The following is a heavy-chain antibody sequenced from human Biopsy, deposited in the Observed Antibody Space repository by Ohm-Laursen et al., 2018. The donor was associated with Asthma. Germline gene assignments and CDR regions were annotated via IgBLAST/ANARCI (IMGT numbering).Heavy chain of an antibody. Sequence: TQTLTLTCTFSGFSFSTYGVGVGWIRQSPGKAPEWLALINWTDNMRYSPSLKSRLTITKDTSKNLVVLTMTNMDPVDTATYYCAHRRHGPSVEYYYDSSGYSPFDYWGQGTLVPVSS. CDR3: AHRRHGPSVEYYYDSSGYSPFDY. J-gene: IGHJ4*02. CDR2: INWTDNM. CDR1: GFSFSTYGVG. V-gene: IGHV2-5*01. D-gene: IGHD3-22*01.